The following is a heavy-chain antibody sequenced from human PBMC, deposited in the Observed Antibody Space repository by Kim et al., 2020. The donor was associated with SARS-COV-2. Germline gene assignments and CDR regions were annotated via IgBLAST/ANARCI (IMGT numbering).Heavy chain of an antibody. CDR3: AREYYGGFDF. CDR2: INNEVTVT. Sequence: GGSLRLSCAASGFTFNNYWMHWVRQVPGKGLVWVSRINNEVTVTHYADSVKGRFTISRDNAKSILYLQLNSLRAEDTAVYYCAREYYGGFDFWGQGTRGT. V-gene: IGHV3-74*01. J-gene: IGHJ4*02. D-gene: IGHD3-10*01. CDR1: GFTFNNYW.